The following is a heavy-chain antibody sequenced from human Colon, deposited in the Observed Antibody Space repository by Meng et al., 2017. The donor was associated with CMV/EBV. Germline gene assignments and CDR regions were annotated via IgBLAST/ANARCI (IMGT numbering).Heavy chain of an antibody. V-gene: IGHV3-21*01. J-gene: IGHJ4*02. Sequence: GESLKISCAASGFTFSSYSMYRVRQAPGKGLEWVSSISSRSSYIYYADTVKGRFTIARDNAKNSLYLQRNSLRAEDTAVYYCARFPPRWNEQRLVLPDYWGQGTLVTVSS. D-gene: IGHD6-13*01. CDR3: ARFPPRWNEQRLVLPDY. CDR2: ISSRSSYI. CDR1: GFTFSSYS.